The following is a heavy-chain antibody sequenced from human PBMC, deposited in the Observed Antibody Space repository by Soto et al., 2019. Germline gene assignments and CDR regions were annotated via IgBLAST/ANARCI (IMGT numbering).Heavy chain of an antibody. CDR2: ISGSGGST. Sequence: EVQLLESGGGLVQPGGSLRLSCAASGFTFSSYAMSWVRQAPGKGLEWVSAISGSGGSTYYADSVKGRFTISRDNSKNTLYLQMNSLRAEDTAVYYCANYYDSLVFGFDYWGQGTLVTVSS. V-gene: IGHV3-23*01. CDR3: ANYYDSLVFGFDY. CDR1: GFTFSSYA. D-gene: IGHD3-22*01. J-gene: IGHJ4*02.